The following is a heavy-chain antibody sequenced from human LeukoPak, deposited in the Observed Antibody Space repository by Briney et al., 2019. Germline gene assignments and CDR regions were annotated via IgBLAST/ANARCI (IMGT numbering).Heavy chain of an antibody. V-gene: IGHV3-30*02. D-gene: IGHD3-9*01. Sequence: GGSLRLSCAASGFTVSTNYMSWVRQAPGKGLEWVAFIRYDGSNKYYADSVKGRFTISRDNSKNTLYLQMNSLRAEDTAVYYCAKGGYDILTGYLDWGQGTLVTVSS. CDR3: AKGGYDILTGYLD. CDR2: IRYDGSNK. J-gene: IGHJ4*02. CDR1: GFTVSTNY.